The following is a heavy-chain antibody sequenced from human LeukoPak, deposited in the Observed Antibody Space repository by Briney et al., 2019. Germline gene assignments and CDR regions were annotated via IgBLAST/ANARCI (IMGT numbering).Heavy chain of an antibody. CDR1: GYTFTSYS. CDR3: ARGIAAAGTLDP. Sequence: ASVKVSCKASGYTFTSYSMHWVRQAPGQGLEWMGIINPSGGSTSYAQKFQGRVTMTRDMSTSTVYMEMSSLRFEDTAVYYCARGIAAAGTLDPWGQGTLVTVSS. V-gene: IGHV1-46*01. D-gene: IGHD6-13*01. CDR2: INPSGGST. J-gene: IGHJ5*02.